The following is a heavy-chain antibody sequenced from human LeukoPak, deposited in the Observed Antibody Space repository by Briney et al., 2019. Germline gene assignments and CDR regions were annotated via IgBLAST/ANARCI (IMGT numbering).Heavy chain of an antibody. V-gene: IGHV4-30-4*08. CDR2: IYYSGST. D-gene: IGHD3-22*01. Sequence: SQTLSLTCTVSGGSISSGDYYWSWLRQPPGKGLEWIGYIYYSGSTYYNPSLKSRVTISVDTSKNQFSLKLSSVTAADTAVYYCARANPDSSGYHIDYWGQGTLVTVSS. CDR3: ARANPDSSGYHIDY. CDR1: GGSISSGDYY. J-gene: IGHJ4*02.